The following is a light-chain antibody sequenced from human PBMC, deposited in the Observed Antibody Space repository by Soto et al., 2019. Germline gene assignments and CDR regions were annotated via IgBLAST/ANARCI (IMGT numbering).Light chain of an antibody. CDR3: QHYDHLPPLS. CDR2: DAS. Sequence: DIQMTQSPSSLSASVGDRVTITCQASQDIKNYLNWYQQKPGKAPNLLIYDASNLKTGVPSRFSGSGAGAHFTFTISSLEPEDIAAYYCQHYDHLPPLSFGGGTKVEIK. CDR1: QDIKNY. V-gene: IGKV1-33*01. J-gene: IGKJ4*01.